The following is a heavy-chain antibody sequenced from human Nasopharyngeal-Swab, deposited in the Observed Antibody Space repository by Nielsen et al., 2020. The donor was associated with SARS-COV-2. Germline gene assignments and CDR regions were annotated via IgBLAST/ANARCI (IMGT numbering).Heavy chain of an antibody. J-gene: IGHJ6*02. V-gene: IGHV1-8*01. Sequence: WVQQAPGQGLEWMGWMNPNSGNTGYAQKFQGRVTMTRNTSISTAYMELSSLRSEDTAVYYCARALTVDTAMVIYYYYYYGMDVWGQGTTVTVSS. D-gene: IGHD5-18*01. CDR3: ARALTVDTAMVIYYYYYYGMDV. CDR2: MNPNSGNT.